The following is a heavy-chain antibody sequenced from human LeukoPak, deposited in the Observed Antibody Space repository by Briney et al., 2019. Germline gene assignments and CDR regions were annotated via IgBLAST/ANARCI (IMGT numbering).Heavy chain of an antibody. D-gene: IGHD4-17*01. CDR1: GFTVSSNY. CDR3: AKADGFTVTTLFDY. J-gene: IGHJ4*02. Sequence: GGSLRLSCAASGFTVSSNYMSWVRQAPGKGLEGASAISGSGGSTYYADSVKGRFTISRDNSKNTLYLQINSLRAEDTAVYYCAKADGFTVTTLFDYWGQGTLVTVSS. V-gene: IGHV3-23*01. CDR2: ISGSGGST.